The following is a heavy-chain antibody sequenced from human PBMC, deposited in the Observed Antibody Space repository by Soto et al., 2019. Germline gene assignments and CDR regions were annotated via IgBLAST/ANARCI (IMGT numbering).Heavy chain of an antibody. CDR3: ARVTETTMYYFDY. CDR2: INHSGST. J-gene: IGHJ4*02. CDR1: GGSFSGYY. Sequence: NPSETLSLTCAVYGGSFSGYYWSWIRQPPGKGLEWIGEINHSGSTNYNPSLKSRVTISVDTSKNQFSLKLSSVTAADTAVYYCARVTETTMYYFDYWGQGTLVTVSS. D-gene: IGHD1-7*01. V-gene: IGHV4-34*01.